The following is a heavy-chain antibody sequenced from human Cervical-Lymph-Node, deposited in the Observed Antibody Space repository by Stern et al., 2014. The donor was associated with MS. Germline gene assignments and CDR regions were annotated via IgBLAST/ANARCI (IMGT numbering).Heavy chain of an antibody. CDR2: TSYDGSDK. CDR3: ARSFGIGAFDY. Sequence: VQLVESGGGVVQPGRSLRLSCAASGFTFSTYAMHWVRQAPGKGLEWVAVTSYDGSDKWYADSVKGRFTIYRDGSKNTLYLQMNSLRAEDTAVYFCARSFGIGAFDYWGQGTLVTVSS. V-gene: IGHV3-30*01. D-gene: IGHD3-16*01. CDR1: GFTFSTYA. J-gene: IGHJ4*02.